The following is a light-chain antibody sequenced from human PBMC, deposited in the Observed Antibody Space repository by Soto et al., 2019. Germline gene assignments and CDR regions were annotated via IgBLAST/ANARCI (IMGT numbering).Light chain of an antibody. Sequence: QSALTQPASVSGSPGQSITISCTGTSSDVGSYNLVSWYQQHPGKAPKLMIYEGTKRPSGVSNRFSGSKSGNTASLTISGLQAEDETDYYCCSYTSSGTYVFGTGTKLTVL. J-gene: IGLJ1*01. V-gene: IGLV2-23*01. CDR3: CSYTSSGTYV. CDR2: EGT. CDR1: SSDVGSYNL.